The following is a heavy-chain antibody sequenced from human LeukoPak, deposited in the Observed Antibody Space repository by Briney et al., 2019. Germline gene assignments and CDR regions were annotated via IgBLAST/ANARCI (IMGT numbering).Heavy chain of an antibody. CDR3: ARDHYYGSGILKP. Sequence: GASVKVSCKASGYTFTGYYMHWVRQAPGQGLEWMGWINPNSGGTNYAQKFQGRVTTTRDTSISTAYMELSRLRSDDTAVYYCARDHYYGSGILKPWGQGTLVTVSS. V-gene: IGHV1-2*02. CDR2: INPNSGGT. J-gene: IGHJ4*02. CDR1: GYTFTGYY. D-gene: IGHD3-10*01.